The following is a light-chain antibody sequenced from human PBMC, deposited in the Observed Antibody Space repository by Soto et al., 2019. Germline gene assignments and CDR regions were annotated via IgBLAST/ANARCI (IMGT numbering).Light chain of an antibody. Sequence: DIQMTQSPSTLSISIGDRVTITCRASQSISDSLAWYQQKPGKAPFLLISDASNLERGVPSRFSGSGSGTEFTLTISSMQPDDFATYYCQQYTGYSRTFGQGTKVDIK. CDR1: QSISDS. V-gene: IGKV1-5*01. J-gene: IGKJ1*01. CDR3: QQYTGYSRT. CDR2: DAS.